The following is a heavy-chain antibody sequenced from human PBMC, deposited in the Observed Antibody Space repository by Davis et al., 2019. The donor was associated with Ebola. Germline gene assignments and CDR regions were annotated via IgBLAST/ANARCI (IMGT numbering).Heavy chain of an antibody. CDR2: FDPEDGET. CDR3: ARPGYCSGGSCYDFDY. D-gene: IGHD2-15*01. CDR1: GYTLTELS. V-gene: IGHV1-24*01. Sequence: ASVKVSCKVSGYTLTELSMHWVRQAPGKGLEWMGGFDPEDGETIYAQKFQGRVTMTEDTSTDTAYMELSSLRSEDTAVYYCARPGYCSGGSCYDFDYWGQGTLVTVSS. J-gene: IGHJ4*02.